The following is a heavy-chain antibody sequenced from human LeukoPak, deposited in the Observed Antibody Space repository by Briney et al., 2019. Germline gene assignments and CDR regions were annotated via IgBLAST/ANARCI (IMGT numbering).Heavy chain of an antibody. V-gene: IGHV1-18*01. D-gene: IGHD6-19*01. CDR2: ISAYNGNT. CDR1: GYTFTSYG. CDR3: ARDTSSGWYRNWFDP. J-gene: IGHJ5*02. Sequence: ASVKVSCKASGYTFTSYGISWVRQARGQGLEWMGGISAYNGNTNYAQKLQGRVTMTTDTSTSTAYMELRSLRSDDTAVYYCARDTSSGWYRNWFDPWGQGTLVTVSS.